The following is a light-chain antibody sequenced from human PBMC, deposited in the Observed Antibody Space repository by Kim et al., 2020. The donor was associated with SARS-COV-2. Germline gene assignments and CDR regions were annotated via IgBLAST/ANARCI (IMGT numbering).Light chain of an antibody. CDR1: QSVGTN. J-gene: IGKJ2*01. V-gene: IGKV3-15*01. CDR2: GAS. CDR3: QQYNRWPPYI. Sequence: VSPGERATLSCRASQSVGTNLAWYQLRPGQAPRLLIYGASTRATGVPARFSGSGSGTEFTLTITSPQSEDFAVYYCQQYNRWPPYIFGQGTKLEI.